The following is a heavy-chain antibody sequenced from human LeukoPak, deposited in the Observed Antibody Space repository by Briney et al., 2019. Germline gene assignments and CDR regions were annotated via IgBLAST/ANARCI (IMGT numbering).Heavy chain of an antibody. Sequence: ASVKVSCKASGYTFTSYYMHWVRQAPGQGLEWMGWINPNSGGTNYAQKFQGRVTMTRDTSISTAYMELSRLRSDDTAVYYCARVAVAGREGWFDPWGQGTLVTVSS. CDR2: INPNSGGT. V-gene: IGHV1-2*02. CDR1: GYTFTSYY. J-gene: IGHJ5*02. D-gene: IGHD6-19*01. CDR3: ARVAVAGREGWFDP.